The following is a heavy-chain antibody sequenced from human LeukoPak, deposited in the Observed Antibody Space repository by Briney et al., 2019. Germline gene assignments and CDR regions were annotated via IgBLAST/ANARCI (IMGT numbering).Heavy chain of an antibody. J-gene: IGHJ4*02. Sequence: GGSLRLSCAASGFTFDDYAMHWVRQAPGKGLEWVAVISSDGTKKNYADSVKGRFTISRDNSKNTLYLQMNSLRAEDTAVYYCAKEGGYGELSSYFDYWGQGTLVTVSS. CDR2: ISSDGTKK. CDR3: AKEGGYGELSSYFDY. D-gene: IGHD3-16*02. V-gene: IGHV3-30*18. CDR1: GFTFDDYA.